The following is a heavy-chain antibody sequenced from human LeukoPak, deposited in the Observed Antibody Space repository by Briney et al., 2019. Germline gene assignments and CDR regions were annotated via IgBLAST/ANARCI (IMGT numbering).Heavy chain of an antibody. Sequence: ASVKVSCKASGYTFTSYYMHWVRQAPGQGLEWMGIINPSGGSTSYAQKFQGRVTMTRDTSTSIVYMELSSLRSEDTAVYYCARERLRIAGGFDPWGQGTLVTVSS. CDR1: GYTFTSYY. V-gene: IGHV1-46*01. D-gene: IGHD1-26*01. CDR3: ARERLRIAGGFDP. CDR2: INPSGGST. J-gene: IGHJ5*02.